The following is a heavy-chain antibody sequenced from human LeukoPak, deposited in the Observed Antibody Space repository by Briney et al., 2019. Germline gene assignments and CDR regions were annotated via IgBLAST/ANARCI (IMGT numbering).Heavy chain of an antibody. V-gene: IGHV4-59*01. CDR2: IYYSGST. D-gene: IGHD6-19*01. CDR1: GGSISSYY. CDR3: ARVRVAGPLFDY. Sequence: SETLSLTCTVSGGSISSYYWSWIRQPPGKGLEWIGYIYYSGSTNYNPSLKSRVTISVDTSKNQFSLKLSSVTAADTAVYYCARVRVAGPLFDYWGQGTLVTVSS. J-gene: IGHJ4*02.